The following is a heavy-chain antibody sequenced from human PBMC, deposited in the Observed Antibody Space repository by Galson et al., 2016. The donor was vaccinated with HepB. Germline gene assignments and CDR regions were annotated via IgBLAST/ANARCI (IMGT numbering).Heavy chain of an antibody. V-gene: IGHV1-3*01. D-gene: IGHD3-3*01. J-gene: IGHJ6*02. CDR1: GYTFTNSA. CDR3: AREGVTGDFWSGNRLYYYYGMDV. CDR2: INVGNGNT. Sequence: SVKVSCKASGYTFTNSAVHWVRQAPGQRLEWMGWINVGNGNTQYPQNLQGRVSISRDTSATTSYMELRSLRSEDTAVYYCAREGVTGDFWSGNRLYYYYGMDVWGQGTTVTVSS.